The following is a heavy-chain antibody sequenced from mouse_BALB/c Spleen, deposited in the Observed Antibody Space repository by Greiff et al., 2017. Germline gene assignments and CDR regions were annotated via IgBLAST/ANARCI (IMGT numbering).Heavy chain of an antibody. CDR2: ISTYYGNT. D-gene: IGHD4-1*01. Sequence: QVQLQQSGPELVRPGVSVKISCKASSYTFTDYSMHWVKQSHAKGLEWIGVISTYYGNTNYNQKFKGKATMTVDKSSSTAYMELARVTSEDSAVCYCNEGELGLYYFDYWGQGTTLTVSS. V-gene: IGHV1-67*01. CDR3: NEGELGLYYFDY. J-gene: IGHJ2*01. CDR1: SYTFTDYS.